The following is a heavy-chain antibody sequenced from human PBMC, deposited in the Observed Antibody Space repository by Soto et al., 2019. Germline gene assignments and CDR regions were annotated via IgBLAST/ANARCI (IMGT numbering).Heavy chain of an antibody. CDR1: GGSFSGYY. Sequence: PSETLSLTCAVYGGSFSGYYWSWIRQPPGKGLEWIGSIYSNGGTNYNPSLRSRVTISVDTSKNQFSLNLSSVTAADTAVYYCARTFPANYWGQGTLVTVSS. CDR2: IYSNGGT. V-gene: IGHV4-34*01. J-gene: IGHJ4*02. CDR3: ARTFPANY.